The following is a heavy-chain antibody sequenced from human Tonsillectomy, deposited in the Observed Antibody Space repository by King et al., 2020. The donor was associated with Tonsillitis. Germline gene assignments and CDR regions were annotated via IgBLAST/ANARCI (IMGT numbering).Heavy chain of an antibody. Sequence: QLQESASRLVKPSQTLSLTCAVSGGSNSSGGYSWSWIRQPPGKGLEYIGYISHSGSTNYNPSLKSRVTISADRSKNQFSLTLSSVTATDTAVYYCARVGLLFGFDPWGQGTLVTVSS. V-gene: IGHV4-30-2*01. CDR1: GGSNSSGGYS. CDR2: ISHSGST. J-gene: IGHJ5*02. CDR3: ARVGLLFGFDP. D-gene: IGHD3/OR15-3a*01.